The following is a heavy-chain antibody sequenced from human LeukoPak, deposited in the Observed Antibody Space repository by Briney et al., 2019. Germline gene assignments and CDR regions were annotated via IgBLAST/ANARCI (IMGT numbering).Heavy chain of an antibody. CDR3: AREPTVAGSTGGDY. CDR2: INPNSGGT. D-gene: IGHD6-19*01. V-gene: IGHV1-2*02. Sequence: ASVKVSCKASGYIFTGNYMHWVRQAPGQGLEWMGWINPNSGGTNYAQKLQGRVTMTTDTSTSTAYMELRSLRSDDTAVYYCAREPTVAGSTGGDYWGQGTLVTVSS. J-gene: IGHJ4*02. CDR1: GYIFTGNY.